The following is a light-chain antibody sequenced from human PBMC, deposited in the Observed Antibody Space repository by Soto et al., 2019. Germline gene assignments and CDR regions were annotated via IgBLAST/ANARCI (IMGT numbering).Light chain of an antibody. CDR1: QGVSSS. CDR2: AAT. J-gene: IGKJ5*01. V-gene: IGKV1-9*01. Sequence: IQMTQSPSSLSESVRERDTSTCLASQGVSSSLAWYHQQPGKAPKLLIYAATTLQSGVPSRFSGSGSGTDFTLTINSLQPEDFATYYCQQLHSYPFTVGQGRRLEIK. CDR3: QQLHSYPFT.